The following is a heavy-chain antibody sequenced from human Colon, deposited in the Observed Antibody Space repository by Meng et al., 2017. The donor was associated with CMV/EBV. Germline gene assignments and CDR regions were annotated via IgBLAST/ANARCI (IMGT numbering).Heavy chain of an antibody. V-gene: IGHV3-66*01. CDR1: GFTVSSNY. CDR2: IYTDGST. J-gene: IGHJ5*02. Sequence: GGSLRLSCAASGFTVSSNYMTWVRQAPGKGLEWVSVIYTDGSTHYADSVEGRFTISRDNSKNPLDLQMNNLRAEDTAVYYCARADGYGIASAGHHWGRGTLVTVSS. CDR3: ARADGYGIASAGHH. D-gene: IGHD6-13*01.